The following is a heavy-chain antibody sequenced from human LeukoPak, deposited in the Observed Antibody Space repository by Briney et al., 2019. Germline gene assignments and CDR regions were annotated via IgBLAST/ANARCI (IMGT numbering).Heavy chain of an antibody. CDR2: TRGSGSNT. D-gene: IGHD3-10*02. Sequence: GGSLRLSCAASGFTFSNYAMSWVRQAPGKGLEWVSGTRGSGSNTYYADSVKGRFTISRDNSMNTLYLQMSSLRAEDTAIYYCAKDLRSRTLGYFDLWGQGTLVTVSS. CDR3: AKDLRSRTLGYFDL. V-gene: IGHV3-23*01. J-gene: IGHJ4*02. CDR1: GFTFSNYA.